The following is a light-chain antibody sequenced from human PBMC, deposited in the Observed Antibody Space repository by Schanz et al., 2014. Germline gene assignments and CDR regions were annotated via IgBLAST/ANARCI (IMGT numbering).Light chain of an antibody. CDR1: QSISSY. J-gene: IGKJ1*01. CDR3: QQYTAYPWT. CDR2: AAS. Sequence: DIQMTQSPSSLSASVGDRVTITCRASQSISSYLNWYQQKPGKAPKLLIYAASSLQSGVPSRFSGSGSGTYFTLTISSLQPDDFATYSCQQYTAYPWTFGQGTKVEMK. V-gene: IGKV1-39*01.